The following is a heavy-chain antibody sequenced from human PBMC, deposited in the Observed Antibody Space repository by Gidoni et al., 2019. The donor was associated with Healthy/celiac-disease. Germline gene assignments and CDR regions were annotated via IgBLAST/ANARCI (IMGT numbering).Heavy chain of an antibody. CDR3: ARPLYDILTGWNY. D-gene: IGHD3-9*01. J-gene: IGHJ4*02. CDR1: GGSISSISYY. CDR2: IYYSGST. Sequence: QLQLQESGPGLVKPSETLSLTCTVSGGSISSISYYWGWIRKPPGKGLEWIGGIYYSGSTYYNPSLKSRVTISVDTSKNQFSLKLSSVTAADTAVYDCARPLYDILTGWNYWGQGTLVTVSS. V-gene: IGHV4-39*01.